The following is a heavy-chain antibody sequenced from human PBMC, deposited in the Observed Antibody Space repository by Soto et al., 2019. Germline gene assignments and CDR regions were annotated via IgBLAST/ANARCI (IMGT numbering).Heavy chain of an antibody. Sequence: PGGSLRLSCAASGFTFSSYAMHWVRQAPGKGLEWVAVISYDGSNKYYADSVKGRFTISRDNSKNTLYLQMNSLRAEDTAVYYCAAGGYNLYYFDYWGRGTLVTVSS. J-gene: IGHJ4*02. CDR2: ISYDGSNK. D-gene: IGHD5-12*01. CDR3: AAGGYNLYYFDY. CDR1: GFTFSSYA. V-gene: IGHV3-30-3*01.